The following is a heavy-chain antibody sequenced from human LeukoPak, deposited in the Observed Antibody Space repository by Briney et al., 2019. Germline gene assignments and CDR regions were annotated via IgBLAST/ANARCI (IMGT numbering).Heavy chain of an antibody. D-gene: IGHD3-22*01. Sequence: GGSLRLSCAASGFTFSTYTMSWVRQTPGKGLAWVASITSSSSFTYYADSVKGRFTISRDNAKSSLYLQTNSLTVEDTAVYYCVRSVGSYYGDLWGQGTLVTVSS. CDR1: GFTFSTYT. J-gene: IGHJ5*02. CDR2: ITSSSSFT. CDR3: VRSVGSYYGDL. V-gene: IGHV3-21*01.